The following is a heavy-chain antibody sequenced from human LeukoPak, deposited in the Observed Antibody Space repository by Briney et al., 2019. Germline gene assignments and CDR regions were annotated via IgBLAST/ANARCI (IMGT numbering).Heavy chain of an antibody. CDR2: ISSSSSTI. CDR3: ASPITMVRGVKAFDI. V-gene: IGHV3-48*01. D-gene: IGHD3-10*01. CDR1: GSTFSSYS. J-gene: IGHJ3*02. Sequence: PGGSLRLSCAASGSTFSSYSMNWVRQAPGKGLEWVSYISSSSSTIYYADSVKGRFTISRDNAKNSLYLQMNSLRAEDTAVYYCASPITMVRGVKAFDIWGQGTMVTVSS.